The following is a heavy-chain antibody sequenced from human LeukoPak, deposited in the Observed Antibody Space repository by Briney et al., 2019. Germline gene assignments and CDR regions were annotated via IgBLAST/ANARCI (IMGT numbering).Heavy chain of an antibody. J-gene: IGHJ4*02. D-gene: IGHD3-10*01. V-gene: IGHV3-48*03. CDR3: AKDSVWFGDLLN. CDR2: IGTSVNAI. CDR1: GFSFSGFD. Sequence: PGGSLRLSCAASGFSFSGFDMNWVRQAPGKGLEWIAHIGTSVNAIYYADSVKGRFTISRDNASDSLSLQMDSLRAEDTAVYSCAKDSVWFGDLLNWGQGALVIVSS.